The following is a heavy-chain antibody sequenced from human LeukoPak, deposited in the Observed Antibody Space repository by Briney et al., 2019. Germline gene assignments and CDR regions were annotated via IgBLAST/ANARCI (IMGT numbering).Heavy chain of an antibody. D-gene: IGHD6-13*01. V-gene: IGHV3-21*01. CDR2: ISSSSSYM. J-gene: IGHJ6*03. CDR3: ARVGVEQYLVLSYSMGV. CDR1: GFTFSSYT. Sequence: PGGSLTLSCAASGFTFSSYTMNWVRQAPGKGLEWVSSISSSSSYMYYADSVKGRFTISRDNAKNSLYLRMNSLRAEDTAVYYCARVGVEQYLVLSYSMGVWGKGTTVTVSS.